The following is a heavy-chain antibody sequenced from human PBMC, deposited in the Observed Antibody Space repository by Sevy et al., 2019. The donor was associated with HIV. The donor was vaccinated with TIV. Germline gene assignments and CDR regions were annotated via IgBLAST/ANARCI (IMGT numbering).Heavy chain of an antibody. Sequence: GGSLRLSCAASGFTFSYSGMHWVRQAPGKGLEWVTFIQYDGSSKYYADSVKGRFTISRDNSKNTLYLQMNSLRRDDTAVYYCAKNTAAVGPGGFDYWGQGTLVTVSS. D-gene: IGHD3-10*01. J-gene: IGHJ4*02. CDR3: AKNTAAVGPGGFDY. CDR1: GFTFSYSG. V-gene: IGHV3-30*02. CDR2: IQYDGSSK.